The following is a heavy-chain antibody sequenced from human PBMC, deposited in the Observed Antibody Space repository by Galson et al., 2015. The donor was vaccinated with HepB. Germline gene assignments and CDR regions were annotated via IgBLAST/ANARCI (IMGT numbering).Heavy chain of an antibody. CDR2: ISYDGSNK. Sequence: SLRLSCAASGFTFSSNAMHWVRQAPGKGLEWVAVISYDGSNKYYADSVKGRFTISRDNSKNTVHLQMNSLRVEDTAVYYCARDSHGYCRGTSWRLVLDYWGQGILVTVSS. V-gene: IGHV3-30-3*01. CDR3: ARDSHGYCRGTSWRLVLDY. CDR1: GFTFSSNA. D-gene: IGHD2-2*03. J-gene: IGHJ4*02.